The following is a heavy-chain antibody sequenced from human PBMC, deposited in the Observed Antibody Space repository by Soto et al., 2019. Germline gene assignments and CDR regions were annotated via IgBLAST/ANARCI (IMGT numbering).Heavy chain of an antibody. D-gene: IGHD6-13*01. J-gene: IGHJ5*02. CDR1: SGSISSSNW. V-gene: IGHV4-4*02. Sequence: ASETLSLTCAVPSGSISSSNWWSWVRQPPGKGLEWIGEIYHSGSTNYNPSLKSRVTISVDKSKNQFSLKLSSVTAADTAVYYCARVRFREFAAAGTSMSRWLDPWGQGTLVTASS. CDR3: ARVRFREFAAAGTSMSRWLDP. CDR2: IYHSGST.